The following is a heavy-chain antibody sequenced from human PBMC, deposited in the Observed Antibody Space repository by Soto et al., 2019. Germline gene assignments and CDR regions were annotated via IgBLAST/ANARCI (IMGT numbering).Heavy chain of an antibody. CDR3: TTDPRYYYDSSGPIGG. J-gene: IGHJ4*02. V-gene: IGHV3-15*07. CDR2: IKSKTDGGTT. D-gene: IGHD3-22*01. Sequence: PGGSLRLSCAASGFTFSSYSINWVRQAPGKVLERVGRIKSKTDGGTTDYAAPVKGRFTISRDDSKNTLYLQMNSLKTEDTAVFYFTTDPRYYYDSSGPIGGWGQGTLVTGSS. CDR1: GFTFSSYS.